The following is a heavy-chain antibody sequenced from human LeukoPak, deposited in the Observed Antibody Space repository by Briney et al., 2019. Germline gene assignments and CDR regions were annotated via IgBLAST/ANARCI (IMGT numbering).Heavy chain of an antibody. Sequence: PSETLSLTCTVSGGSISSYYWSWIRQPPGKGLEWIGYIYYSGSTNYNPSLKSRVTISVDTSKNQFSLKLSSVTAADTAVYYCARGRDSSGYYYGPHDYWGQGTLVTVSS. J-gene: IGHJ4*02. CDR2: IYYSGST. CDR3: ARGRDSSGYYYGPHDY. D-gene: IGHD3-22*01. V-gene: IGHV4-59*01. CDR1: GGSISSYY.